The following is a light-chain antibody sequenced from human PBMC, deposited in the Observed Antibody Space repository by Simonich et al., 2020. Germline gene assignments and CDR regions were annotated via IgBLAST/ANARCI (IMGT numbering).Light chain of an antibody. V-gene: IGKV1-17*03. CDR1: QGISNY. Sequence: DIQITQSPSAMSASVGERVTITCRASQGISNYLAWFQQKPGKVPKRLIYAASSLQSWVPSRLSGRGSGTEFTLTSSSLQPEEFTTYYGQQPNSYTATWGQGTKVEI. CDR2: AAS. CDR3: QQPNSYTAT. J-gene: IGKJ1*01.